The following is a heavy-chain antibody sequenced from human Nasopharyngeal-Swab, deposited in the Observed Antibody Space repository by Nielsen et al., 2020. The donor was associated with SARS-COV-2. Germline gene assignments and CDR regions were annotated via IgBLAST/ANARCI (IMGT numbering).Heavy chain of an antibody. CDR1: GFTFSSYS. CDR2: ISSSSSTI. V-gene: IGHV3-48*01. D-gene: IGHD2-2*01. CDR3: ARGRQYQLLFIFVEDAFDI. J-gene: IGHJ3*02. Sequence: GGSLRLSCAASGFTFSSYSMNWVRQAPGKGLEWVSYISSSSSTIYYADSVKGRFTISRDNAKNSLYLQMNSLRAEDTAVYYCARGRQYQLLFIFVEDAFDIWGQGTRVTVSS.